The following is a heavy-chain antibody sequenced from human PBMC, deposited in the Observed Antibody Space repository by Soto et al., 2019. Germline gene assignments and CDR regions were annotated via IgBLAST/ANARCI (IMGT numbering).Heavy chain of an antibody. J-gene: IGHJ4*02. CDR2: IYYSGST. V-gene: IGHV4-59*08. CDR3: ARGIITMVRGVIYYFDY. Sequence: SETLSLTCTVFGGSISGYYWSWIRQPPGKGLEWIGYIYYSGSTNYNPSLKSRVTISVDTSKNQFSLKLSSVTAADTAVYYCARGIITMVRGVIYYFDYWGQGTLVTVSS. D-gene: IGHD3-10*01. CDR1: GGSISGYY.